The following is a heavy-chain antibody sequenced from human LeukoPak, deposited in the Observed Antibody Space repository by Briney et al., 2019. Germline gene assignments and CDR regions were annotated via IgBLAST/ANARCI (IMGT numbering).Heavy chain of an antibody. V-gene: IGHV4-59*01. CDR3: AGPGETGTTSDY. Sequence: SETLSLTCPGSGGTCSSYCWSWIRQPPGKGLECIGYIYYGGSTNYNPSLNGRVTISVDTSKNQFSLKLSSVTAADTAVYYCAGPGETGTTSDYWGQGTLVTASS. CDR1: GGTCSSYC. CDR2: IYYGGST. J-gene: IGHJ4*02. D-gene: IGHD1-1*01.